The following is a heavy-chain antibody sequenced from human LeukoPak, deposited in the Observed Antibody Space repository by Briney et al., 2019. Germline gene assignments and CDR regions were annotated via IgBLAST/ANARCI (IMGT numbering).Heavy chain of an antibody. CDR1: RGSLNNYY. V-gene: IGHV4-59*01. Sequence: SGTLSLTCTVSRGSLNNYYWNWIRQPPGRGLEWIGFVYSSGSANYNASLTSRVTISLDASKNQFSLKLSSVTAADTAVYYCAREQPPLGWFDYWGRGALVTVSS. CDR3: AREQPPLGWFDY. J-gene: IGHJ4*02. CDR2: VYSSGSA. D-gene: IGHD2-15*01.